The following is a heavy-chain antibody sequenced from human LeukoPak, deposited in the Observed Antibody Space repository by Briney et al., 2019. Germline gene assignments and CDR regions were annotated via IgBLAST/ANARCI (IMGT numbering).Heavy chain of an antibody. J-gene: IGHJ6*03. D-gene: IGHD6-6*01. CDR2: ISSSGSTI. CDR1: GFTFSDYY. V-gene: IGHV3-11*04. Sequence: GGSLRLSRAASGFTFSDYYMSWIRQAPGKGLEWVSYISSSGSTIYYADSVKGRFTISRDNAKNSLYLQMNSLRAEDTAVYYCAIRGGSSSPYYYYYMDVWGKGTTVTVSS. CDR3: AIRGGSSSPYYYYYMDV.